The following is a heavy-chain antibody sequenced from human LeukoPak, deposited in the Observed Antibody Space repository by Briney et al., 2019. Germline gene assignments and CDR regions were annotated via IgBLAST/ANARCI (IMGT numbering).Heavy chain of an antibody. CDR1: GFTFSSYA. J-gene: IGHJ6*02. CDR3: ATLRYDFWTLTWERMDV. V-gene: IGHV3-30-3*01. Sequence: GGSLRLSCAASGFTFSSYAMHWVRQPPGKGLEWVAVISYDGSNKYYADSVKGRFTISRDNSKNTLYLQMNSLRAEDTAVYYCATLRYDFWTLTWERMDVWGQGTTVTVSS. D-gene: IGHD3-3*01. CDR2: ISYDGSNK.